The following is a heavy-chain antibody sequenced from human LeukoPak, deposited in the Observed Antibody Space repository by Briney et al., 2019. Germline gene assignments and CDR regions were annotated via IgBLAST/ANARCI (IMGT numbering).Heavy chain of an antibody. CDR3: TRADTGRLHGLDI. CDR2: INGEGSSA. J-gene: IGHJ3*02. D-gene: IGHD5-18*01. V-gene: IGHV3-74*01. CDR1: RFTFSTYW. Sequence: GGSLRLSCAASRFTFSTYWMHWVRQAPGKGLLWVSRINGEGSSAYYADSVKGRFTISRDNANNTLYLQMNSLRDEDTAVYYCTRADTGRLHGLDIWGQGTRVTVSS.